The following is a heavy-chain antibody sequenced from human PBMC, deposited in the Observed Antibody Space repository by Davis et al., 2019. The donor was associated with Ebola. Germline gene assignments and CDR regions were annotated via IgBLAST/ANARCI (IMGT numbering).Heavy chain of an antibody. V-gene: IGHV3-66*01. J-gene: IGHJ6*02. CDR3: ATAPEKYGGGGMDV. Sequence: GESLKISCAASGFTVSNNYMSWVRQAPGKGLEWVSVIYSGGSTYYADSVKGRFTISRDNSKNTLYLQMNSLRAEDTAVYYCATAPEKYGGGGMDVWGQGTTVTVSS. CDR2: IYSGGST. D-gene: IGHD4-23*01. CDR1: GFTVSNNY.